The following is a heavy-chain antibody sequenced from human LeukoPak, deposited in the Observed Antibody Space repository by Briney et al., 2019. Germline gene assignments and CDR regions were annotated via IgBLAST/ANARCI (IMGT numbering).Heavy chain of an antibody. D-gene: IGHD1-7*01. CDR2: INMDGSII. J-gene: IGHJ4*02. CDR1: GFTFSSYW. CDR3: ATAGNYRFDN. V-gene: IGHV3-74*01. Sequence: PGGSLRLSCAASGFTFSSYWMHWVRQGPGKGLFWVSRINMDGSIINYADSVKGRFTISRDNAKNTLFLQMNSLRAEDTGVYYCATAGNYRFDNWGQGTLVTVSS.